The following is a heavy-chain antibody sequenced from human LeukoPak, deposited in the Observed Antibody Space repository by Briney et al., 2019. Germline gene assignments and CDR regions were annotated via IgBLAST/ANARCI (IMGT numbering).Heavy chain of an antibody. CDR1: GGSFSGYY. D-gene: IGHD3-10*01. J-gene: IGHJ6*03. CDR2: INHSGST. V-gene: IGHV4-34*01. CDR3: ASYKGGSGRYYKIEARYYHMDV. Sequence: PSETLSLTCAVYGGSFSGYYWSWIRQPPGKGLEWIGEINHSGSTNYNPSLKSRVTISVDTSKNQFSLTLSSVTAADTAVYYCASYKGGSGRYYKIEARYYHMDVWGKGTTVTISS.